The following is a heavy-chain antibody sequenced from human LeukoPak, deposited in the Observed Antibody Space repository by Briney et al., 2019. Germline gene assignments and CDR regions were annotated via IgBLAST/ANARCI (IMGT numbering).Heavy chain of an antibody. CDR2: IIPIFGTA. CDR3: ARVADGYNYLFDY. CDR1: GGTFSSYA. Sequence: SVKVSCKASGGTFSSYAISWVRQAPGQGLEWMGRIIPIFGTANYAQKFQGRVTITTDESTSTAYMELSSLRSEDTAVYYCARVADGYNYLFDYWGQGTLVTVSS. D-gene: IGHD5-24*01. V-gene: IGHV1-69*05. J-gene: IGHJ4*02.